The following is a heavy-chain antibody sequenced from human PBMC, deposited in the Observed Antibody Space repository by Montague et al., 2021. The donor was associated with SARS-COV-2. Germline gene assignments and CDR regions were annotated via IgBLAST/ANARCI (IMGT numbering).Heavy chain of an antibody. Sequence: SETLSLTCAVSGGSISSSNWWSWVRQPPGKGLEWIASVYYSGSTYYNPSLKSRVTISVDTSKNQSSLQVSSATAADSAIYYCARHRVASGWNYFDPWGRGTLVTVSS. D-gene: IGHD1-7*01. CDR1: GGSISSSNW. CDR3: ARHRVASGWNYFDP. CDR2: VYYSGST. J-gene: IGHJ5*02. V-gene: IGHV4-39*01.